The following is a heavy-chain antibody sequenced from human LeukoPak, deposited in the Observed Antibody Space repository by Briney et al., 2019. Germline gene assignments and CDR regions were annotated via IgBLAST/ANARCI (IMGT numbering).Heavy chain of an antibody. Sequence: ASVKVSCKASGYTFNHYGITWVRQAPGQGLEWMGWVSPYNGNTNYAQKFQGRVTMTADTFTTTAYMELRSLRYDDAAVYYCARWNYYGSGRDYYYGMDVWGQGTTVTVSS. V-gene: IGHV1-18*01. J-gene: IGHJ6*02. CDR1: GYTFNHYG. CDR2: VSPYNGNT. D-gene: IGHD3-10*01. CDR3: ARWNYYGSGRDYYYGMDV.